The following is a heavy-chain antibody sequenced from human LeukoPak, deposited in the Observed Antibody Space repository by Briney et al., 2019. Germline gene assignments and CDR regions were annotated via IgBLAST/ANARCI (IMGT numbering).Heavy chain of an antibody. CDR2: IKQDGSEK. J-gene: IGHJ6*02. CDR3: ARDFLYDSSANYYYYGMDV. CDR1: GFTFSSYW. Sequence: GGSLRLSCAASGFTFSSYWMSWVRQAPGKGLEWVVNIKQDGSEKYNVDSVKGRFTISRDNAKNSLYLQMNSLRAEDTAVYYCARDFLYDSSANYYYYGMDVWGQGTTVTVSS. V-gene: IGHV3-7*01. D-gene: IGHD3-22*01.